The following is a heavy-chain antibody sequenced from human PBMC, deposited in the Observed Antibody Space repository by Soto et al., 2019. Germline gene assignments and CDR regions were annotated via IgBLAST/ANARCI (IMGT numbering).Heavy chain of an antibody. Sequence: SGPTLVNPTQTLTLTCTFSGFSLSTSGMCVSWIRQPPGKALEWLALIDWDDDKYYSTSLKTRLTISKDTSKNQVVLTMTNMEPVDTATYYCARFPSGDYGPYYYSVMAVWAKGTTVPVSP. CDR1: GFSLSTSGMC. J-gene: IGHJ6*04. V-gene: IGHV2-70*01. CDR2: IDWDDDK. D-gene: IGHD4-17*01. CDR3: ARFPSGDYGPYYYSVMAV.